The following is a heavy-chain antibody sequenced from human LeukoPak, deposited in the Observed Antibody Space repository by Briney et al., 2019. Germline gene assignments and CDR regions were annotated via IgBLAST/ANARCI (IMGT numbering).Heavy chain of an antibody. CDR2: IYHSGST. J-gene: IGHJ3*02. V-gene: IGHV4-4*02. CDR3: ARGESLGYYDSSGYPDAFDI. D-gene: IGHD3-22*01. Sequence: SETLSLTCAVSGGSISSSNWWSWVRQPPGKGLEWIGEIYHSGSTNYNPSLKSRVTISVDTSKNQFSLKLSSVTAADTAVYYCARGESLGYYDSSGYPDAFDIWGQGTMVTVSS. CDR1: GGSISSSNW.